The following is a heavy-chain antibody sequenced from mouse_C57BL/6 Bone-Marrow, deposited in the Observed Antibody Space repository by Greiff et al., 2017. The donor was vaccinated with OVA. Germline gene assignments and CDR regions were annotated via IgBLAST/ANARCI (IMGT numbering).Heavy chain of an antibody. CDR2: ISDGGSYT. J-gene: IGHJ4*01. CDR3: ARDGLPYAMDY. V-gene: IGHV5-4*01. CDR1: GFTFSSYA. Sequence: EVQLVESGGGLVKPGGSLKLSCAASGFTFSSYAMSCVRQTPEKRLEWVATISDGGSYTYYPDNVKGRFTISRDNAKNNLYLQMSHLKSEDTAMYYCARDGLPYAMDYWGQGTSVTVSS.